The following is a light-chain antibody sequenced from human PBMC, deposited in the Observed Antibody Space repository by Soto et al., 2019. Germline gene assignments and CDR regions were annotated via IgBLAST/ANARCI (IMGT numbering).Light chain of an antibody. Sequence: QSALTQPRSVSGSPGQSVTISCTGTSSDVGNYNYVSWYQQHPGKAPKFMIYDVNKRPPGVPDRFSGSKSGNTASLTISGLQAEDEADYYCCSYAGSYTWVFGGGTKLTVL. CDR1: SSDVGNYNY. CDR3: CSYAGSYTWV. CDR2: DVN. J-gene: IGLJ3*02. V-gene: IGLV2-11*01.